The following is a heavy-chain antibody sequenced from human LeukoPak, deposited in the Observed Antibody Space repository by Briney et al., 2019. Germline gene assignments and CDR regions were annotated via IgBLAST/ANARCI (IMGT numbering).Heavy chain of an antibody. J-gene: IGHJ4*02. V-gene: IGHV1-69*05. D-gene: IGHD4-23*01. CDR2: IIPIFGTA. CDR3: ASIMGYGGNGGARY. Sequence: SVKVSCKACVGTFSSYAISWVRQAPGQGLEWMGGIIPIFGTANYAQKFQGRVTITTDESTSTAYMELSSLRSEDTAVYYCASIMGYGGNGGARYWGQGTLVTVSS. CDR1: VGTFSSYA.